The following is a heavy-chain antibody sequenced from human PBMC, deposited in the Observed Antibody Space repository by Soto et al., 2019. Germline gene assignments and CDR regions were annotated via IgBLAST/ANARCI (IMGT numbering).Heavy chain of an antibody. J-gene: IGHJ4*02. V-gene: IGHV2-5*02. Sequence: SGPPLVNPTQTLTLTCTFSGFSLNTSGVGVGWIRQPPGKALEWLGLFFWDDDKRYSPSLKSRFTITKATPKNQLVLTMTNMDLVDTATYYCSHSVLRYFDYWGQGTLVTVSS. CDR1: GFSLNTSGVG. CDR3: SHSVLRYFDY. CDR2: FFWDDDK. D-gene: IGHD4-17*01.